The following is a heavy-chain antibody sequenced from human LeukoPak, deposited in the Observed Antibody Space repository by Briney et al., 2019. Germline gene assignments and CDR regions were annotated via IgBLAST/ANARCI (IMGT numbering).Heavy chain of an antibody. CDR3: ANLGFSYGLDN. Sequence: GGSLRLSCAASGFTFSDYDMHWVRQATGKGLEWVSAISGGGGNTYHADSVKGRFTISRDNSKNTLYLQMNSLRAEDTAVYYCANLGFSYGLDNWGQGTLVTVSS. V-gene: IGHV3-23*01. D-gene: IGHD5-18*01. J-gene: IGHJ4*02. CDR1: GFTFSDYD. CDR2: ISGGGGNT.